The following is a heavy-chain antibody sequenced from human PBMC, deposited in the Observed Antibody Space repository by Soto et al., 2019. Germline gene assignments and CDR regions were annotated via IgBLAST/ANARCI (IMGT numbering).Heavy chain of an antibody. CDR1: DDFISSYY. J-gene: IGHJ6*02. D-gene: IGHD3-9*01. V-gene: IGHV4-4*07. CDR2: VSTNGAT. CDR3: ARADYEILTGSYAMDV. Sequence: SETLSLTCTVSDDFISSYYWNWIRQPARKGLEWIGRVSTNGATNYNPSLESRVTMSVDTSKNQFSLKLTSVTAADTAVYFCARADYEILTGSYAMDVWGQGTTVTVS.